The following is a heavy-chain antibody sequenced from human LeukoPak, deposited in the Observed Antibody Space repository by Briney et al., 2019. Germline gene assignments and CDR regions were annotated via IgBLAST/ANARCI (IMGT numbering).Heavy chain of an antibody. V-gene: IGHV1-18*01. CDR3: ARERDYYDSSGYYKLPYY. D-gene: IGHD3-22*01. CDR2: ISAYNGNT. Sequence: AASVKVSCKASRYTFTSYGISWVRQAPGQGLEWMGWISAYNGNTNYAQKLQGRVTMTTDTSTSTAYMELRSLRSDDTAVYYCARERDYYDSSGYYKLPYYWGQGTLVTVSS. J-gene: IGHJ4*02. CDR1: RYTFTSYG.